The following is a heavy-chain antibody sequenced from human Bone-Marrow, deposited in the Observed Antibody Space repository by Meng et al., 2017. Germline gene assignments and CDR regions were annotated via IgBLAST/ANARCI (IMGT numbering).Heavy chain of an antibody. Sequence: QGLLQLVGVGLLTPSETLALTVAVYGESFSGYYCSWVRQPPVKGLEWIGEINHSGSTNYNPSLKSRVTISVDTSKNQFSLKLSSVTAADTAVYYCARGLRAARPLLFGYWGQGTLVTVSS. J-gene: IGHJ4*02. V-gene: IGHV4-34*01. CDR1: GESFSGYY. D-gene: IGHD6-6*01. CDR2: INHSGST. CDR3: ARGLRAARPLLFGY.